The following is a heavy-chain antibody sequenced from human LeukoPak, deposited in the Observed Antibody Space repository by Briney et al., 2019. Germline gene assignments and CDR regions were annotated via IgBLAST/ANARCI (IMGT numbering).Heavy chain of an antibody. CDR3: AKVSSGEQQPYYYYYYMDV. V-gene: IGHV3-30*02. CDR2: IRYDGSNK. J-gene: IGHJ6*03. Sequence: QPGGSLRLSCAASGFTFSSYGMHWVRQAPGKGLEWVAFIRYDGSNKYYADSVKGRFTISRDNSKNTLYLQMNSLRAEDTAVYYCAKVSSGEQQPYYYYYYMDVWGKGTTVTISS. CDR1: GFTFSSYG. D-gene: IGHD6-13*01.